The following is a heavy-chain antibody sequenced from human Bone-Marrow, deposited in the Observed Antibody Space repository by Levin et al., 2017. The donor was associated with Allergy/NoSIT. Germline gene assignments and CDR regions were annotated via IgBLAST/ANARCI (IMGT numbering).Heavy chain of an antibody. V-gene: IGHV1-2*02. CDR3: ARGLGAAGTGF. CDR1: GYTFTDYN. J-gene: IGHJ4*02. Sequence: GESLKISCKASGYTFTDYNMHWVRQAPGQGLEWMGWINPNSGDTNYAQKFQGRVTMTRDTSISTAYVELNRLTYDDTAVYYCARGLGAAGTGFWGQGTPVTVSS. D-gene: IGHD6-13*01. CDR2: INPNSGDT.